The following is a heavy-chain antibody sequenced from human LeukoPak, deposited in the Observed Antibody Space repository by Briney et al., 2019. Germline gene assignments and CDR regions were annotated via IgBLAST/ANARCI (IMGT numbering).Heavy chain of an antibody. Sequence: GGSLRLSCAASGFTFSSYWMSWVRQSPGKGLEWVANIKEDGSQKYYVDSVKGRFTISRDNAKNSLYLQMNSLRGEDTAVCYCARGLTRSDYWGQGTLVTVSS. CDR2: IKEDGSQK. J-gene: IGHJ4*02. CDR3: ARGLTRSDY. V-gene: IGHV3-7*04. CDR1: GFTFSSYW.